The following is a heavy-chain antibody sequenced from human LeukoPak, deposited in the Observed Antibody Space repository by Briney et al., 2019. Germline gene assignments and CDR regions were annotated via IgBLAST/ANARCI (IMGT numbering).Heavy chain of an antibody. CDR3: AKDQSTLIAAAGYYFDY. CDR1: GYTFTSYY. CDR2: INPSGGST. V-gene: IGHV1-46*01. D-gene: IGHD6-13*01. J-gene: IGHJ4*02. Sequence: GASVKVSCKASGYTFTSYYMHWVRQAPGQGLEWTGIINPSGGSTSYAQKFQGRVTMTRDTSTSTVYMELSSLRSEDTAVYYCAKDQSTLIAAAGYYFDYWGQGTLVTVSS.